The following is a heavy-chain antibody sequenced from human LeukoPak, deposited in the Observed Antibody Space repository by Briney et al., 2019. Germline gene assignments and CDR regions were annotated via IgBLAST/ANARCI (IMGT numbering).Heavy chain of an antibody. J-gene: IGHJ3*02. CDR3: ARDPECCSSTSCPLDI. CDR2: ISSSSSTI. D-gene: IGHD2-2*01. V-gene: IGHV3-48*01. Sequence: PGGSLRLSCAASGFTFSSYSMNWVRQAPGKGLEWVSYISSSSSTIYYADSVKGRFTISRDNAKNSLYLQMNSLRAEDTAVYYCARDPECCSSTSCPLDIWGQGTMVTVSS. CDR1: GFTFSSYS.